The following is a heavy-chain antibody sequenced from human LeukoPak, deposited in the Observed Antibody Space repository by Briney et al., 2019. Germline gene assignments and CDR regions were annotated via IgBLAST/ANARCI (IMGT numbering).Heavy chain of an antibody. D-gene: IGHD3-22*01. CDR3: ARDDSQNPHNYYDSSGRLRRAFDI. CDR1: GFTFGSYG. V-gene: IGHV3-33*01. Sequence: PGGSLRLSCAASGFTFGSYGMHWVRQAPGKGLEWVAVIWYDGSNKYYADSVKGRFTISRDNSKNTLYLQMNSLRAEDTAVYYCARDDSQNPHNYYDSSGRLRRAFDIWGQGTMVTVSS. J-gene: IGHJ3*02. CDR2: IWYDGSNK.